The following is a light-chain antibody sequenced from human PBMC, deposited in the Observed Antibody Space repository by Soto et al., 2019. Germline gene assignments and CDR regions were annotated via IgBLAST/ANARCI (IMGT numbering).Light chain of an antibody. Sequence: EIVMTQSPLTLSLSPGERATLSCRASQSVSSSYLAWYQQKPGQAPRLLIYGASSRATGIPDRFSGSGSGTDFTLTISRLEPEDFAVYYCQQYGSSRTFGQGTKVDI. CDR3: QQYGSSRT. CDR1: QSVSSSY. CDR2: GAS. V-gene: IGKV3-20*01. J-gene: IGKJ2*01.